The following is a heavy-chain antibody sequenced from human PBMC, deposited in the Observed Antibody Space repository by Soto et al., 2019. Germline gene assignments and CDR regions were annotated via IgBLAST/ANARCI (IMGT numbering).Heavy chain of an antibody. D-gene: IGHD3-22*01. CDR2: IDPSDSYT. J-gene: IGHJ3*02. Sequence: PGESLKISCKGSGYSVTNYFISWVRQMPGKGLEWMGRIDPSDSYTNYSPSFQGHVTISTEKSISTAYLQWSSLKASDTAMYYCARRPYDSSGYSGFDIWGQGTMVTVSS. CDR1: GYSVTNYF. CDR3: ARRPYDSSGYSGFDI. V-gene: IGHV5-10-1*01.